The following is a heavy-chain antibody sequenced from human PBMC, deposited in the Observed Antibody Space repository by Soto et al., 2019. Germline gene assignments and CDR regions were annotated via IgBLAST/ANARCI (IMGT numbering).Heavy chain of an antibody. Sequence: QVLLVQSGAEVKKPRASVKVACKASGYTFTNYGISWVRQAPGQGLEWLGWISTYNGDRDFAQKVQGRVTMTTDTSTTTAYMELRSLRSNDTAVYYCARSRAGGTWEQYPSFYFDYWGQGALVTVSS. CDR3: ARSRAGGTWEQYPSFYFDY. CDR2: ISTYNGDR. D-gene: IGHD1-26*01. V-gene: IGHV1-18*01. J-gene: IGHJ4*02. CDR1: GYTFTNYG.